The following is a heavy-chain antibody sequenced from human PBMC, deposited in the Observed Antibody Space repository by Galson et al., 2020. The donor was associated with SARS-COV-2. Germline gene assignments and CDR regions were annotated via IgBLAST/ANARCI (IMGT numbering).Heavy chain of an antibody. J-gene: IGHJ4*02. CDR1: GGSISRYY. CDR2: IYYSGST. CDR3: ASGGIVGATGGGFDY. V-gene: IGHV4-59*01. Sequence: SETLSLTCTVSGGSISRYYWSWIRQPPGKGLEWTGYIYYSGSTNYNPSLKSRVTISVDTSKNQFSLKLSSVTAAGTAVYYCASGGIVGATGGGFDYWGQGTLVTVSS. D-gene: IGHD1-26*01.